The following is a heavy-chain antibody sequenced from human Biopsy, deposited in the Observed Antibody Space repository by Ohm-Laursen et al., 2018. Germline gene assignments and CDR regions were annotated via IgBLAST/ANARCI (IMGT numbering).Heavy chain of an antibody. Sequence: ASVKGSCKVPTGTFHSYGIIWVRQAPGQGLEWMGRIIPILRTTAYAQTFLGRVTITADSPTSTVDMELTSLTSVDTAVYFCAREAIGYQLPCDDWGQGTLVTVSS. CDR3: AREAIGYQLPCDD. V-gene: IGHV1-69*11. D-gene: IGHD2-2*01. CDR1: TGTFHSYG. J-gene: IGHJ4*02. CDR2: IIPILRTT.